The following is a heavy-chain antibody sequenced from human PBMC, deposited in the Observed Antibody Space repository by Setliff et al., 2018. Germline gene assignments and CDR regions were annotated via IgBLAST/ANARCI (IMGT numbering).Heavy chain of an antibody. D-gene: IGHD5-12*01. CDR2: INPNSGGT. V-gene: IGHV1-2*04. CDR1: GYTFTGYY. Sequence: WASVKVSCKASGYTFTGYYMHWVRQAPGQGLEWMGWINPNSGGTNYAQKFQGWVTMTRDTSISTAYMELSRLRSDDTAVYYCARSGWLREYYFDYWGQGTLVTVSS. CDR3: ARSGWLREYYFDY. J-gene: IGHJ4*02.